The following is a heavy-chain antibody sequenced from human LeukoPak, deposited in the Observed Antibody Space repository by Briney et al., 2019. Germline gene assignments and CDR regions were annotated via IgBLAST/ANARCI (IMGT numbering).Heavy chain of an antibody. J-gene: IGHJ4*02. Sequence: GGSLRLSCVVSGFSFSSYWMSWVRQAPGKGLEWVANIKHDGSDKYYAESVKGRFTISRDNAKNALYLQMDRLTGEDTAVYYCARDWAGSTDYWGQGTLVSVSS. CDR3: ARDWAGSTDY. V-gene: IGHV3-7*01. D-gene: IGHD6-19*01. CDR1: GFSFSSYW. CDR2: IKHDGSDK.